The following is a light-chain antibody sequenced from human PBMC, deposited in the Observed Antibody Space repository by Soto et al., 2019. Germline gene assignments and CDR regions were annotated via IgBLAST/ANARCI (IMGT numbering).Light chain of an antibody. CDR2: DAS. CDR3: QQRSNWPPRYT. V-gene: IGKV3-11*01. J-gene: IGKJ2*01. CDR1: QSVSSY. Sequence: EIVLTQSPVTLSLSPGERVTLSCRASQSVSSYLAWYQQKPGQAPRLLIYDASNRATGIPARFSGSGSGTDFTLTISSLEPEDFAVYDCQQRSNWPPRYTFGQGTKLEIK.